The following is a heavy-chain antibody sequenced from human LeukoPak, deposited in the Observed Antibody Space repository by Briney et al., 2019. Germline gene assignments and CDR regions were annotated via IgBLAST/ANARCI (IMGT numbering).Heavy chain of an antibody. CDR1: GYTFSNYG. Sequence: GRSLRLSCAASGYTFSNYGIHWVRQAPGKGLEWVAVISYDGGNRYYPDSVKGRFTISRDNSKNTLYLQMNSLRAEDTAVYYCAKVGDRNGWYEWIDYWGQGTLVTVSS. V-gene: IGHV3-30*18. CDR2: ISYDGGNR. J-gene: IGHJ4*02. D-gene: IGHD6-19*01. CDR3: AKVGDRNGWYEWIDY.